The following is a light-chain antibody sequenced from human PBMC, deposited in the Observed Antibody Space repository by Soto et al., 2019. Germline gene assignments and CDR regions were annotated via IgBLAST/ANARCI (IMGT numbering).Light chain of an antibody. V-gene: IGLV2-8*01. CDR3: RSYAPSDVV. CDR1: PSDVGGSNS. Sequence: QSALTQPPSASGSPGQSVTISCTGTPSDVGGSNSVSWYQQHPGKAPNLMIYDVNKRPSGVPDRFSGSKSGNTASLTVSGLPAADEAYYFFRSYAPSDVVFGGGTKLTVL. J-gene: IGLJ2*01. CDR2: DVN.